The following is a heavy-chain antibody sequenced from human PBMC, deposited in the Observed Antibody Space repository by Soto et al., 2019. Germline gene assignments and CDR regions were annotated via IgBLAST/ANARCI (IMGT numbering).Heavy chain of an antibody. Sequence: SETLSLTCTVSGGSISSGGYYWSWIRQHPGKGLDWIGYIYYSGSTYYNPSLKSRVTISVDTSKNQFSLKLSSVTAADTAVYYRAKGRKVRVNRFDPWGQGTLVTVSS. CDR3: AKGRKVRVNRFDP. CDR2: IYYSGST. V-gene: IGHV4-31*03. CDR1: GGSISSGGYY. J-gene: IGHJ5*02.